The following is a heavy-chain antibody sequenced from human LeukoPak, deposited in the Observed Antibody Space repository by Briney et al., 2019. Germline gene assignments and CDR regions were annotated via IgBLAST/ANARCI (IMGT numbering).Heavy chain of an antibody. CDR3: AREQWFRWEF. Sequence: KPGGSLRLSCAASGFAVSDYYMTWIRQAPGKGLEWVSYVSSRDNLIYYADSVKGRFTISTDNAKNSVYLQLNRLRVEDTAVYYCAREQWFRWEFWGQGILVTVSS. J-gene: IGHJ4*02. D-gene: IGHD3-10*01. CDR1: GFAVSDYY. CDR2: VSSRDNLI. V-gene: IGHV3-11*01.